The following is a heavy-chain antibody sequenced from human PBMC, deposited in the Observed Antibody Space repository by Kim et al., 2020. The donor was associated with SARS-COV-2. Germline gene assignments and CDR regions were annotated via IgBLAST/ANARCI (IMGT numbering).Heavy chain of an antibody. D-gene: IGHD4-17*01. J-gene: IGHJ5*02. Sequence: PARKSRVTISVDPSKTQFSLKLSSVTAADTAVYYCARSVDGDYLGWFDPWGQGTLVTVSS. V-gene: IGHV4-34*01. CDR3: ARSVDGDYLGWFDP.